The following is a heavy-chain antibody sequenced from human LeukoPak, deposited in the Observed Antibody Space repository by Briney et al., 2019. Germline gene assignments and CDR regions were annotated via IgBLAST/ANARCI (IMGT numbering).Heavy chain of an antibody. Sequence: GGSLRLSCAASGFTFSSYSMNWVRQAPGKGLEWVSSISSSSSYIYYADSVKGRFTISRDNAKNLLYLQMNSLRAEDTAVYYCARDSRDSSGYYYDFDYWGQGTLVTVSS. CDR2: ISSSSSYI. CDR1: GFTFSSYS. D-gene: IGHD3-22*01. J-gene: IGHJ4*02. V-gene: IGHV3-21*01. CDR3: ARDSRDSSGYYYDFDY.